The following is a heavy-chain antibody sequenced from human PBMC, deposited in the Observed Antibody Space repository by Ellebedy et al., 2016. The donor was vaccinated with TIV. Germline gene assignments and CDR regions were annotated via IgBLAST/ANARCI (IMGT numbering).Heavy chain of an antibody. V-gene: IGHV3-53*01. CDR2: IYSSGIT. D-gene: IGHD3/OR15-3a*01. CDR3: SRVDLGLAFHS. J-gene: IGHJ4*02. CDR1: GFSVSANY. Sequence: GESLKISCAVSGFSVSANYMSWVRQPPGKGLGWVSIIYSSGITYYPDSVKGRFTISRDTSKNTVSLQINSLRAEDTAVYYCSRVDLGLAFHSWGRGTLVTVSS.